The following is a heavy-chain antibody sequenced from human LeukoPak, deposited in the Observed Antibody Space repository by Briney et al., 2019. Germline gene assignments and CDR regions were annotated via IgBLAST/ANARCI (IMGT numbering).Heavy chain of an antibody. Sequence: SETLSLTCAVYGGSFSGYYWSWVRQPPGKELEWIGEINHSGSTNYNPSHKSRVTISVDTSKSQFSLKLGSVTAADKAVYYWARGTLVVVVAATAYYYYYMDVWGKGTTVTVSS. CDR3: ARGTLVVVVAATAYYYYYMDV. CDR2: INHSGST. CDR1: GGSFSGYY. J-gene: IGHJ6*03. D-gene: IGHD2-15*01. V-gene: IGHV4-34*01.